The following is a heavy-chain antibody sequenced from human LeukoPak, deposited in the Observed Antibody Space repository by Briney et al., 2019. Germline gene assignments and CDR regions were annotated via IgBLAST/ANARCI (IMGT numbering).Heavy chain of an antibody. D-gene: IGHD3-10*01. CDR1: GYTFTSYA. V-gene: IGHV1-3*03. CDR3: AREYYGSGSYYLSNWFDP. CDR2: INAGNGNT. Sequence: ASVKVSCKASGYTFTSYAMHWVRQAPGQRLEWMGWINAGNGNTKYSQEFQGRVTITRDTSASTAYMELSSLRSEDMAVYYCAREYYGSGSYYLSNWFDPWGQGTLVTVSS. J-gene: IGHJ5*02.